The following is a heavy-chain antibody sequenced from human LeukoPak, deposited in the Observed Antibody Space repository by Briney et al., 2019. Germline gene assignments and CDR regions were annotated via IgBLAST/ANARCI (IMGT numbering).Heavy chain of an antibody. CDR2: IYSGGST. CDR3: ASTQAERWLQFPNWFDP. CDR1: GFTVSSNY. D-gene: IGHD5-24*01. J-gene: IGHJ5*02. Sequence: GGSLRLSCAASGFTVSSNYMSWVRQAPGKGLEWVSVIYSGGSTYYADSVKGRFTISRDNSKNTLYLQMNSLRAEDTAVYYCASTQAERWLQFPNWFDPWGQGTLVTVFS. V-gene: IGHV3-53*01.